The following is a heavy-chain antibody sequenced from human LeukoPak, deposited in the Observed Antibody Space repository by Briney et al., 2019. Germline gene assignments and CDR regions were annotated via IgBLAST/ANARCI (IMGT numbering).Heavy chain of an antibody. V-gene: IGHV4-59*01. CDR2: IYYSGST. Sequence: PSETLSLTCAASGVSFSGYYWSWIRQPPGKGLEWIGYIYYSGSTNYNPSLKSRVTISVDTSKNQFSLKLSSVTAADTAVYYCARHPYGAPGDYFDYWGQGTLVTVSS. CDR3: ARHPYGAPGDYFDY. CDR1: GVSFSGYY. D-gene: IGHD4/OR15-4a*01. J-gene: IGHJ4*02.